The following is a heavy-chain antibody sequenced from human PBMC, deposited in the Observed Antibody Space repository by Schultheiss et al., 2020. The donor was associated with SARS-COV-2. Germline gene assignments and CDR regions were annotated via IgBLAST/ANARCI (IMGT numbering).Heavy chain of an antibody. J-gene: IGHJ5*02. CDR3: ARRLYCSSTSCYFPRPRNWFDP. D-gene: IGHD2-2*01. Sequence: SETLSLTCTVSGGSISSSSYYWSWIRQPAGKGLEWIGRIYTSGSTNYNPSLKSRVTISVDTSKNQFSLKLSSVTAADTAVYYCARRLYCSSTSCYFPRPRNWFDPWGQGTLVTVSS. CDR1: GGSISSSSYY. CDR2: IYTSGST. V-gene: IGHV4-61*02.